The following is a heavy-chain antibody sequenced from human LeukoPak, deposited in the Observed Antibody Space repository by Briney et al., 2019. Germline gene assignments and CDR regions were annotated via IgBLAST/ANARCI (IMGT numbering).Heavy chain of an antibody. Sequence: GGSLRLSCAASGFTFSDYYMSWIRQAPGKGLEWVSYISSSGSTIYYADSVKGRFTISRDNAKNSLYLQMKSLRAEDTAVYYCARDRPEMATTPPGYWGQGTLVTVSS. CDR1: GFTFSDYY. V-gene: IGHV3-11*01. CDR3: ARDRPEMATTPPGY. J-gene: IGHJ4*02. D-gene: IGHD5-24*01. CDR2: ISSSGSTI.